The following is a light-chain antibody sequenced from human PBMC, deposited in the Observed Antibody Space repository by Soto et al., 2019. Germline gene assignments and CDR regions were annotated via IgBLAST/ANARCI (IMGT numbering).Light chain of an antibody. J-gene: IGKJ4*01. Sequence: EIVMTQSPATLSVSPGERATLSCRASQSVSSNFAWYQQKPGQAPRLLIFGASTRATGIPARFSGSGSGTEFTLTISSLQSEDFAVYYCQQYNEWPPLTFGGGTKVEIK. V-gene: IGKV3-15*01. CDR1: QSVSSN. CDR2: GAS. CDR3: QQYNEWPPLT.